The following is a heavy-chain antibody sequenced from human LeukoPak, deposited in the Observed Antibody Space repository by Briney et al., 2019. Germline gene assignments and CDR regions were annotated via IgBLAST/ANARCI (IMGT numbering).Heavy chain of an antibody. J-gene: IGHJ5*02. Sequence: SQTPSLTCTVSGGSISSGDYYWSWIRQPPGKGLEWIGYIYYSGSAYYNPSLKSRVTISVDTSKNQFSLKLSSVTAADTAVYYCARVRRSGNWFGDMFDPWGQGTLVTVSS. CDR3: ARVRRSGNWFGDMFDP. CDR1: GGSISSGDYY. CDR2: IYYSGSA. D-gene: IGHD3-10*01. V-gene: IGHV4-30-4*01.